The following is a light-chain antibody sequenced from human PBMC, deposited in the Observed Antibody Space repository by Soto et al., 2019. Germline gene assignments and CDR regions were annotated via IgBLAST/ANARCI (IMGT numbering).Light chain of an antibody. CDR2: SDN. Sequence: QSVLTQPPSASGTPGQRVTISCSGSSSNIGTYSVSWYQQFPGTAPRLLIYSDNQRPSGVPDRFSASKSGASASLAISGLQSEDEADYYCQSYDSSLSGSGVFGGGTKLTVL. CDR1: SSNIGTYS. V-gene: IGLV1-44*01. J-gene: IGLJ3*02. CDR3: QSYDSSLSGSGV.